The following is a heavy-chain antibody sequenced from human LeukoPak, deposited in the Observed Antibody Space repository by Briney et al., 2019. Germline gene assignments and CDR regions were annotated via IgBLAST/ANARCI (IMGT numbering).Heavy chain of an antibody. CDR2: INHSGST. J-gene: IGHJ6*03. Sequence: SETLSLTCAVYGGSFSGYYWSWIRQPPGKGLEWIGEINHSGSTNYNPSLKSRVTISVDTSKNQFSLKLSSVTAADTAVYYCARGSRYCSSTSCYSYYYMDVWGKGTTVTVSS. CDR1: GGSFSGYY. CDR3: ARGSRYCSSTSCYSYYYMDV. V-gene: IGHV4-34*01. D-gene: IGHD2-2*02.